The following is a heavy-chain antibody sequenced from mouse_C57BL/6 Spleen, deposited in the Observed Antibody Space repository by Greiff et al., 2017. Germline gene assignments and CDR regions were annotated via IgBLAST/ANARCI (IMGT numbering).Heavy chain of an antibody. J-gene: IGHJ3*01. CDR3: AIESSGYPFAY. V-gene: IGHV1-64*01. CDR2: IHPNSGST. D-gene: IGHD3-2*02. CDR1: GYTFTSYW. Sequence: VQLQQPGAELVKPGASVKLSCKASGYTFTSYWMHWVKQRPGQGLEWIGMIHPNSGSTNYNEKFKGKATLTVDKSSSTAYMQLSSLTSEDSAVYYCAIESSGYPFAYWGQGTLVTVSA.